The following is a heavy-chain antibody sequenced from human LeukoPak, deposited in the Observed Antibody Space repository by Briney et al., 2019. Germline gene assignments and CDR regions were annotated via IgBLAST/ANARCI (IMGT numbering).Heavy chain of an antibody. CDR1: GFTFGDYA. Sequence: GRSLRLSCTASGFTFGDYAMSWIRQAPGKGLEWVGFIRSKAYGETADYAASVKGRFIISRDDSKAIAYLQMNSLKTEDTAVYHCTRDRGAYNLYDYWGQGTLVTVSS. D-gene: IGHD1-1*01. J-gene: IGHJ4*02. V-gene: IGHV3-49*03. CDR3: TRDRGAYNLYDY. CDR2: IRSKAYGETA.